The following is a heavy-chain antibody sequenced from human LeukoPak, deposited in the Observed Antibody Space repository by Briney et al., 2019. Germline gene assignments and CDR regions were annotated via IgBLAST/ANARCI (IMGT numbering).Heavy chain of an antibody. CDR3: AHSSSYDRQIYY. CDR1: GFTFTNYR. Sequence: PGGSLRLSWAASGFTFTNYRMTWVRQAPGKGLEWVAGISGGTGSTYSADSVKGRFTISRDTSRTTVYLEIKSLRPEDTAVYYCAHSSSYDRQIYYWGQGTLVTVSS. J-gene: IGHJ4*02. V-gene: IGHV3-23*01. CDR2: ISGGTGST. D-gene: IGHD3-22*01.